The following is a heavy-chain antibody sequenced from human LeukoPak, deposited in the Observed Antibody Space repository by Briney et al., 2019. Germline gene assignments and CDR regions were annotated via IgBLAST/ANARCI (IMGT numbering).Heavy chain of an antibody. CDR3: ARNYDSSGYYHYYFDY. CDR2: IIPILGIA. Sequence: SVKVSCKASGGTFSSYAISWVRQAPGQGLEWMGRIIPILGIANYAQKFQGRVTITADKSTSTAYMELSSLKSEDTAVYYCARNYDSSGYYHYYFDYWGQGTLVTVSS. CDR1: GGTFSSYA. D-gene: IGHD3-22*01. J-gene: IGHJ4*02. V-gene: IGHV1-69*04.